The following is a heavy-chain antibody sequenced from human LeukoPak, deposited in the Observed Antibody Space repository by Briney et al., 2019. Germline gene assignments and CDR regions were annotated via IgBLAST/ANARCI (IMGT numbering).Heavy chain of an antibody. Sequence: SETLSLTCTVSGGSVSSGSYYWSWIRQPPGKGLEWIGYIYYSGSTNYNPSLKSRVTISVDTSKNQFSLKLSSVTAADTAVYYCARVVVGATRLFDYWGQGTLVTASS. CDR1: GGSVSSGSYY. J-gene: IGHJ4*02. CDR2: IYYSGST. D-gene: IGHD1-26*01. V-gene: IGHV4-61*01. CDR3: ARVVVGATRLFDY.